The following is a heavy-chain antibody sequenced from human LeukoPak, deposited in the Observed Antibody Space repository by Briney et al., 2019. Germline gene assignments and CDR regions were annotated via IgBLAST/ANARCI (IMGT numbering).Heavy chain of an antibody. CDR1: GYTFTSYG. D-gene: IGHD6-13*01. V-gene: IGHV1-18*01. Sequence: ASVKVSCKASGYTFTSYGISWVRQAPGQGLEWMGWISAYNGNTNYAQKLQGRVTMTTDTSTSTAYMELSRLRSDDTAVYYCARPSRAGYYYMDVWGKGTTVTVSS. CDR2: ISAYNGNT. J-gene: IGHJ6*03. CDR3: ARPSRAGYYYMDV.